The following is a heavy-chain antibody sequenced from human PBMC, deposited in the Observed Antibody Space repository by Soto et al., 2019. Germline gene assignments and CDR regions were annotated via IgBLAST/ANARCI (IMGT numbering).Heavy chain of an antibody. CDR3: ARVSYCSGGSCYYYYYGMDV. CDR1: GYTFTSYG. CDR2: ISAYNGNT. V-gene: IGHV1-18*01. J-gene: IGHJ6*02. Sequence: ASVKVSCKASGYTFTSYGISWVRQAPGQGLEWMGWISAYNGNTNYAQKLQGRVTMTTDTSTSTAYMELRSLRSDDTAVYYCARVSYCSGGSCYYYYYGMDVWGQGTTVTVSS. D-gene: IGHD2-15*01.